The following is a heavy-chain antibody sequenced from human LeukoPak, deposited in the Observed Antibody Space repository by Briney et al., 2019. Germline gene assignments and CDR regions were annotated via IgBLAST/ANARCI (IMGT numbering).Heavy chain of an antibody. Sequence: GGSLRLSCAASGFTFSDYWMAWVRQAPGKGLEWVANIKQDGGYTEYGDSVKGRFTISRDNAENSLFLQMNSLRAEDTAVYHCARWRTVYSEFDYWGQGTLVTVSS. J-gene: IGHJ4*02. CDR2: IKQDGGYT. V-gene: IGHV3-7*01. CDR1: GFTFSDYW. D-gene: IGHD5/OR15-5a*01. CDR3: ARWRTVYSEFDY.